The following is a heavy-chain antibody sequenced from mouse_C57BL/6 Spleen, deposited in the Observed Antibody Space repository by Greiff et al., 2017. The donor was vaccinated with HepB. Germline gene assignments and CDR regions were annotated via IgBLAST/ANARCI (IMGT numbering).Heavy chain of an antibody. CDR1: GFTFSSYG. Sequence: EVQGVESGGDLVKPGGSLKLSCAASGFTFSSYGMSWVRQTPDKRLEWVATISSGGSYTYYPDSVKGRFTISRDNAKNTLYLQMSSLKSEDTAMYYCARPSKDYFDYWGQGTTLTVSS. J-gene: IGHJ2*01. CDR3: ARPSKDYFDY. V-gene: IGHV5-6*01. CDR2: ISSGGSYT.